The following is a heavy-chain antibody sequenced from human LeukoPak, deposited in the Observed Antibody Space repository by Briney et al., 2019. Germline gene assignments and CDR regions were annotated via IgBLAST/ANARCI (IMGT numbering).Heavy chain of an antibody. D-gene: IGHD6-13*01. CDR3: ARDLAADGMDV. Sequence: RASVKVSCKASEYTFTIYTMNWVRQAPGQGLEWMGWINTNTGNPTYAQGFTGRFVFSLDTSVSTAYLQISSLKPEDTAVYYCARDLAADGMDVWGQGTTVTVSS. CDR2: INTNTGNP. CDR1: EYTFTIYT. J-gene: IGHJ6*02. V-gene: IGHV7-4-1*02.